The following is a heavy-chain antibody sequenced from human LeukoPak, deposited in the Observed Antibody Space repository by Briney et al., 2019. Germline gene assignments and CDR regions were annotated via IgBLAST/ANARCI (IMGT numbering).Heavy chain of an antibody. CDR3: ARTLDPYGDYVGGGWFDP. Sequence: GGSLRLSCTASGFTFSSYSLNWVRQAPGKGLEWVANIKQDGSEKYYVDSVKGRFTISRDNAKNSLYLQMNSLRAEDTAVYYCARTLDPYGDYVGGGWFDPWGQGTLVTVSS. CDR1: GFTFSSYS. J-gene: IGHJ5*02. CDR2: IKQDGSEK. D-gene: IGHD4-17*01. V-gene: IGHV3-7*01.